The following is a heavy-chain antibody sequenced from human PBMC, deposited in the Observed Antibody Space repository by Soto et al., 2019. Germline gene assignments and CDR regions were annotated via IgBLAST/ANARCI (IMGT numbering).Heavy chain of an antibody. CDR2: ISGVGGST. J-gene: IGHJ4*02. Sequence: GSLRISCVASVFTFSDYAMSWVRQVPGKGLEWASGISGVGGSTYYPDSVKGRFTISRDNSKNTVYLEMNNLTADDTALYYCAKQRVGSSWYRDFDLWGQGTLVTVSS. V-gene: IGHV3-23*01. CDR3: AKQRVGSSWYRDFDL. CDR1: VFTFSDYA. D-gene: IGHD6-13*01.